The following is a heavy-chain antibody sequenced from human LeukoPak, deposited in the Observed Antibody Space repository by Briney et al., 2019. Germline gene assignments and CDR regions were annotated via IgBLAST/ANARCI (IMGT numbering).Heavy chain of an antibody. CDR1: GFTFSSYA. D-gene: IGHD1-26*01. J-gene: IGHJ4*02. CDR3: AKVSTWAMVGATYFDY. V-gene: IGHV3-23*01. Sequence: PGGSLRLSCAASGFTFSSYAMNWVRQAPGKGPEWVSTISGGGDNTYYADSVKGRFTISRDNSKNTVYLQMNSLRAEDTAVYYCAKVSTWAMVGATYFDYWGQGTLVTVSS. CDR2: ISGGGDNT.